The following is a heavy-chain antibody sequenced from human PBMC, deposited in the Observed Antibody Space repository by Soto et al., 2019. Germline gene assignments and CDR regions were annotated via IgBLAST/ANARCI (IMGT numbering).Heavy chain of an antibody. D-gene: IGHD6-19*01. CDR2: IYYSGNT. Sequence: PSETLSLTCTVSGGSISSSSYYWGWIRQPPGKGLEWIGSIYYSGNTYYNPSLKSRVTISVDTSKNQFSLKLSSATAADTAVYYCARHRRQSSGWYYFDYWGQGTLVTVSS. CDR1: GGSISSSSYY. J-gene: IGHJ4*02. V-gene: IGHV4-39*01. CDR3: ARHRRQSSGWYYFDY.